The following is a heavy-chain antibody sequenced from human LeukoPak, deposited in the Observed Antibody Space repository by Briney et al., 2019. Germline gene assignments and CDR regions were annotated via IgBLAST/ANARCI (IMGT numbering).Heavy chain of an antibody. CDR2: IIPILAAA. V-gene: IGHV1-69*16. CDR3: ARGGSFGLKANLDS. D-gene: IGHD3/OR15-3a*01. J-gene: IGHJ4*02. CDR1: GGTFMRHS. Sequence: SVKVSCKASGGTFMRHSISWVRQAPGQGLEWMGGIIPILAAADYPQKYQGRVTITTDESTSTVFMELSSITSEDSAVYYCARGGSFGLKANLDSWGQGTLVTVSS.